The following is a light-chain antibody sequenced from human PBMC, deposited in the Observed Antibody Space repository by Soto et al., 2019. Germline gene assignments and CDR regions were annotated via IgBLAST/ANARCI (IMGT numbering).Light chain of an antibody. CDR2: AAS. J-gene: IGKJ1*01. CDR3: QQYNGT. V-gene: IGKV1-6*01. CDR1: QGIGNN. Sequence: AIEVTQSPSSLSASVGDRVIIACRTGQGIGNNLGWYQQKPGKAPKLLIYAASNLQSGVPSRFSGSGSGTDFTLTIGSLQPDDFATYYCQQYNGTFGQGTKV.